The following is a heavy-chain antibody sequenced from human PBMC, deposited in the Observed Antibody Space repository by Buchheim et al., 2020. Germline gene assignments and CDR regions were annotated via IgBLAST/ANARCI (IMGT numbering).Heavy chain of an antibody. V-gene: IGHV3-23*01. CDR3: ARARGHYGMDV. D-gene: IGHD3-16*01. CDR1: GFTFSTYA. J-gene: IGHJ6*02. CDR2: ISASAGTT. Sequence: EVQLLESGGDLVQPGGSLRLSCVASGFTFSTYAMSWVRQAPGKGLQWVSSISASAGTTYYADSVKGRFTISRDNSKNTLYLQVNSLRAEDTAIYFCARARGHYGMDVWGQGTT.